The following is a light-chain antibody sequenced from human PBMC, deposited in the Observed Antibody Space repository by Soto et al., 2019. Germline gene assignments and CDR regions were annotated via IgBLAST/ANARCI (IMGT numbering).Light chain of an antibody. CDR1: QSISSY. J-gene: IGKJ4*01. CDR3: QQSYSSPLT. CDR2: AAS. Sequence: DIPMTQSPSSLSASVGDRVTITCRASQSISSYLNWHQQKPGKAPNLLIYAASTLQSGVPSRFSGSGSGTDFTLTISSLQPEDFATYYCQQSYSSPLTFGGGTKVEI. V-gene: IGKV1-39*01.